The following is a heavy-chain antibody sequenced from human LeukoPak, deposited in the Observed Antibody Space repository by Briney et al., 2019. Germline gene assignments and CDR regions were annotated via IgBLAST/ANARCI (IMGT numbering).Heavy chain of an antibody. CDR3: ARLKGDYDCWSGSDKRYYFDY. CDR1: GYSFTSYW. Sequence: ESLKISGKGSGYSFTSYWIGWVRQMPVKGMEWMGIIDPGDSDTRDSPSFQGQVTNSADKSISTAYLQWSSLKVSDTAMYYCARLKGDYDCWSGSDKRYYFDYWGQGTLVTVSS. CDR2: IDPGDSDT. D-gene: IGHD3-3*01. V-gene: IGHV5-51*01. J-gene: IGHJ4*02.